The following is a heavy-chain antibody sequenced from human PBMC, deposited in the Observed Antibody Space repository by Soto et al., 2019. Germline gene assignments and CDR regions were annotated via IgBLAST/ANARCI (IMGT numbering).Heavy chain of an antibody. Sequence: EVQLLESGGGLVQPGGSLRLSCAASGFTFSSYAMSWVRQAPGKGLEWVSAISGSGGSTYYADSVKGRFTISRDNSQNTLYLQMNSLRAEDTAVYYCAKSGSWYTSGYYGMDVWGQGTTVTVSS. J-gene: IGHJ6*02. CDR1: GFTFSSYA. V-gene: IGHV3-23*01. D-gene: IGHD6-13*01. CDR2: ISGSGGST. CDR3: AKSGSWYTSGYYGMDV.